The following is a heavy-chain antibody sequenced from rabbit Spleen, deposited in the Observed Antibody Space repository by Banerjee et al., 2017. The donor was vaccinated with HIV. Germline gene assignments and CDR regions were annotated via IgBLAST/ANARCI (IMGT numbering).Heavy chain of an antibody. V-gene: IGHV1S45*01. J-gene: IGHJ6*01. CDR2: IYTSNDST. D-gene: IGHD8-1*01. CDR3: ARDTGSSFSSYGMDL. Sequence: QEQLEESGGGLVKPGGTLTLTCTASGFSFSSGDYMCWVRQAPGKGLEWIACIYTSNDSTWYASWVNGRFTVSKTSSTTVTLQMTSLTAADTAPYFCARDTGSSFSSYGMDLWGPGTLVTVS. CDR1: GFSFSSGDY.